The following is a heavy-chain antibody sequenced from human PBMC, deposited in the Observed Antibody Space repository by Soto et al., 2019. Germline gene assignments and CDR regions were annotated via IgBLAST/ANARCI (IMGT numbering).Heavy chain of an antibody. CDR2: ISGSGGST. CDR1: GFTFSSYA. Sequence: PGGSLRLSCAASGFTFSSYAMSWVRQAPGQGLEWVSAISGSGGSTYYADSVKGRFTISRDNSKNTLYLQMNSLRAEDTAVYYCAKDRVQWMDFWFDPWGQGTLVTVSS. V-gene: IGHV3-23*01. CDR3: AKDRVQWMDFWFDP. D-gene: IGHD6-19*01. J-gene: IGHJ5*02.